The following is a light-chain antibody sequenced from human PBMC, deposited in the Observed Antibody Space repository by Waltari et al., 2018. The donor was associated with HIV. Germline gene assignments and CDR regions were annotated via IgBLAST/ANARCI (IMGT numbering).Light chain of an antibody. V-gene: IGLV3-10*01. Sequence: SYELTQPPSVSVYPGQTATITCSGDTLPKRNAYWYQQRSGQAPVLVIYYDNKRPSGIPERFSGSTSGTMATLTVSRAQVEDEADYYCYSTDTTGDERVFGGGTKLTVL. CDR1: TLPKRN. J-gene: IGLJ3*02. CDR3: YSTDTTGDERV. CDR2: YDN.